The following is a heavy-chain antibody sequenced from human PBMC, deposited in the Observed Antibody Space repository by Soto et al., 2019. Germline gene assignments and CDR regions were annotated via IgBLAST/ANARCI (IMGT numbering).Heavy chain of an antibody. Sequence: GGSLRLSCAASGFTFSTFPLSWVRQAPGMGLEWVTAISGSGDGTDYADSVKGRFTISRDNSKNTLYLQMNSLRAEDTAVYYCAGPGYSSQDYWGQGALVTVSS. CDR2: ISGSGDGT. J-gene: IGHJ4*02. D-gene: IGHD5-18*01. CDR1: GFTFSTFP. V-gene: IGHV3-23*01. CDR3: AGPGYSSQDY.